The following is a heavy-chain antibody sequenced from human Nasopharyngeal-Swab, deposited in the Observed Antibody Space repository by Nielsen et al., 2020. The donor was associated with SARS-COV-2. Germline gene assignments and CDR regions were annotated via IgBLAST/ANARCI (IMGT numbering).Heavy chain of an antibody. Sequence: ASLKVSCKASGYTFTSSAMNLVRQAPGQGLEWMGWNTTNTGNPTLAQGFTGRFVFSLDTSVSTAYLQISSLKAEDTAVYYCAREVDSSGYYYWGQGTLVTVSS. D-gene: IGHD3-22*01. V-gene: IGHV7-4-1*02. CDR1: GYTFTSSA. J-gene: IGHJ4*02. CDR3: AREVDSSGYYY. CDR2: NTTNTGNP.